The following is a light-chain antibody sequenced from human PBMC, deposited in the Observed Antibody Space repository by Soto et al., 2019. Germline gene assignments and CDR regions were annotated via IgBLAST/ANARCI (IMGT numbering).Light chain of an antibody. J-gene: IGKJ4*01. CDR2: DIS. V-gene: IGKV3D-15*01. Sequence: EIVMTQSPSTMSVSPGERATLSCRASQSVSSNLAWYQQKPGQAPSLLTYDISARATGIPTRFSGSGSGTEFTLTISSLQSEDFAVYYCQQYNDSPLTFGGGNKVAIK. CDR3: QQYNDSPLT. CDR1: QSVSSN.